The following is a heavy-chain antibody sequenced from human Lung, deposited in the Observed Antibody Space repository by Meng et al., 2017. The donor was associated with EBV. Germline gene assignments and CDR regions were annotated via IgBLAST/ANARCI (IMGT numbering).Heavy chain of an antibody. CDR3: ARAHGLNDY. V-gene: IGHV3-11*03. J-gene: IGHJ4*02. D-gene: IGHD5-24*01. CDR2: ISSRGGYT. CDR1: GFTFSDYY. Sequence: VQWFGRVGCVVKSGGSLRLSCVASGFTFSDYYMSWIRQAPGKGLEWLSSISSRGGYTDSADSVKGRFTISRDNAKNSVYLQMNSLRPDDTAVYYCARAHGLNDYWGLGTLVTVSS.